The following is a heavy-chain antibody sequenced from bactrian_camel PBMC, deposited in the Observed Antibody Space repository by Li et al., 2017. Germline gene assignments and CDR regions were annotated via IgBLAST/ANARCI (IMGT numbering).Heavy chain of an antibody. CDR3: ATAPSGVEYEFAY. J-gene: IGHJ4*01. CDR1: GFTFD. Sequence: VQLVESGGGTVQAGGSLRLSCTASGFTFDMSWVRQAPGKGLEWVSSISSGGSSTYYADSVKGRFTISRDNAENTVYLQMNSLKSEDTALYYCATAPSGVEYEFAYWGQGTQVTVS. V-gene: IGHV3S40*01. D-gene: IGHD3*01. CDR2: ISSGGSST.